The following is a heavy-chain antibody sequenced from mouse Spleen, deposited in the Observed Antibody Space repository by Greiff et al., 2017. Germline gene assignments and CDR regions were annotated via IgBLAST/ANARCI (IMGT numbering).Heavy chain of an antibody. CDR3: ARSYDGSYGDY. Sequence: VQLKESGAELVKPGGSGKFSRTASGFNIKKHYIHWGKQRSEQGLEWIGRIDPEDGETKYAPKFQGKATITADTSSNTAYLQLSSLTSEDTAVYYCARSYDGSYGDYWGQGTTLTVSS. J-gene: IGHJ2*01. CDR2: IDPEDGET. D-gene: IGHD1-1*01. CDR1: GFNIKKHY. V-gene: IGHV14-2*01.